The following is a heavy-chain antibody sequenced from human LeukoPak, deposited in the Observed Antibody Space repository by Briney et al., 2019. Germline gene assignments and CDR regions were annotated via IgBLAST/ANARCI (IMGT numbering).Heavy chain of an antibody. J-gene: IGHJ4*02. V-gene: IGHV4-39*07. Sequence: PSETLSLTCTVSGGSISSSSYYWGWIRQPPGKGLEWIGSIYYSGSTYYDPSLKSRVTISVDTSKNQFSLKLSSVTAADTAVYYCARGLFGTGAGDFDYWGQGTLVTVSS. D-gene: IGHD2-21*01. CDR2: IYYSGST. CDR3: ARGLFGTGAGDFDY. CDR1: GGSISSSSYY.